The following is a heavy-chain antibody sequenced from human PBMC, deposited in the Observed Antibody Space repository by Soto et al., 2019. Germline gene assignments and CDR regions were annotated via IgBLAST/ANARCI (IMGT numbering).Heavy chain of an antibody. V-gene: IGHV3-30*03. J-gene: IGHJ6*02. CDR2: ISYDGSKK. Sequence: QVQLVESGGGVVQPGRSLRLSCAASGFTFDNYGLHWVRQAPGKGLEWVAVISYDGSKKFYADSVTGRFTISRDNSKNTLYLPMNTLRVEDTAVYYCATDLDVVVVVTATRGLDVWGQGTTVTVSS. CDR1: GFTFDNYG. CDR3: ATDLDVVVVVTATRGLDV. D-gene: IGHD2-15*01.